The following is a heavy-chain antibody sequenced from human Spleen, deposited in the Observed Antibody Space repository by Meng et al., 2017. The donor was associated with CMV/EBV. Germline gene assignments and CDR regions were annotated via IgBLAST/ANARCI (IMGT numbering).Heavy chain of an antibody. CDR1: GGSISSGGYY. Sequence: SETLSLTCTVSGGSISSGGYYWSWIRQHPGKGLEWIGYIYYSGSTYYNPSLKSRVTISVDTSKNQFSLKLRSVTAADTAVYYCARELAGLFDYWGRGLLVTVSS. V-gene: IGHV4-31*03. J-gene: IGHJ4*02. CDR2: IYYSGST. D-gene: IGHD3-3*01. CDR3: ARELAGLFDY.